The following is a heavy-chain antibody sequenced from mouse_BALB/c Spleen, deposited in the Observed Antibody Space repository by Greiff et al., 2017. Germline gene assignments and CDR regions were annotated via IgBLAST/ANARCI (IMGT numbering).Heavy chain of an antibody. V-gene: IGHV5-6-3*01. D-gene: IGHD4-1*01. CDR3: ARGELGRGYYYAMDY. Sequence: EVKLVESGGGLVQPGGSLKLSCAASGFTFSSYGMSWVRQTPDKRLELVATINSNGGSTYYPDSVKGRFTISRDNAKNTLYLQMSSLKSEDTAMYYCARGELGRGYYYAMDYWGQGTSVTVSS. CDR1: GFTFSSYG. CDR2: INSNGGST. J-gene: IGHJ4*01.